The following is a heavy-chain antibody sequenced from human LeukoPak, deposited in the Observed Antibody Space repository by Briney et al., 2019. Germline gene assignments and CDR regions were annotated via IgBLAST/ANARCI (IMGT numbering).Heavy chain of an antibody. V-gene: IGHV3-7*01. CDR3: AGGSLKFYGSFDY. CDR2: IKQDGSEK. CDR1: GFTFSGYA. J-gene: IGHJ4*02. Sequence: GGSLRLSCAASGFTFSGYAMSWVRQAPGKGLEWVANIKQDGSEKYYVDSVKGRFTISRDNAKNSLYLQMNSLRAEDTAVYYCAGGSLKFYGSFDYWGQGTLVTVSS. D-gene: IGHD3-10*01.